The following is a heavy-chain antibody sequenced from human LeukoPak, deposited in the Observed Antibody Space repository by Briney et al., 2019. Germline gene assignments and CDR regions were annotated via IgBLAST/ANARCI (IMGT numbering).Heavy chain of an antibody. CDR2: INHSGST. D-gene: IGHD6-13*01. Sequence: SETLSLTCTVSGGSISSSSYYWSWIRQPPGKGLEWIGEINHSGSTNYNPSLKSRVTISVDTSKNQFSLKLSSVTAADTAVYYCARVGSSSWYYYYYYMDVWGKGTTVTVSS. V-gene: IGHV4-39*07. J-gene: IGHJ6*03. CDR3: ARVGSSSWYYYYYYMDV. CDR1: GGSISSSSYY.